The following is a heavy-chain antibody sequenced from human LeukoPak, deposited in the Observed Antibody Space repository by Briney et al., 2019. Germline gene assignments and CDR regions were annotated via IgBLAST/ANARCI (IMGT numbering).Heavy chain of an antibody. CDR2: IYYSGGST. J-gene: IGHJ4*02. V-gene: IGHV4-39*01. CDR1: GGSISSSNYY. CDR3: ARLESARPDY. D-gene: IGHD6-6*01. Sequence: ASETLSLTCTVSGGSISSSNYYWGWIRQPPGQGLEWIGSIYYSGGSTHYNPSLKSRVTISLDTSKNQFSLNLSSVSAADTAVYFCARLESARPDYWGQGTLVTVSS.